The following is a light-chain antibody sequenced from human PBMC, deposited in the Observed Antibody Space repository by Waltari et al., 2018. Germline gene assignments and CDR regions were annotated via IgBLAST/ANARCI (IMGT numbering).Light chain of an antibody. CDR2: GAS. CDR1: QSVRGS. V-gene: IGKV3-20*01. J-gene: IGKJ1*01. Sequence: EIVFTQSPGTLSLSPGERATLSCRASQSVRGSLAWYQQNAGQAPRLLIYGASSRATGIPDRFSGSGSGTDFSLTISRLEPEDFAVYYCQHYVRLPATFGQGTKVEI. CDR3: QHYVRLPAT.